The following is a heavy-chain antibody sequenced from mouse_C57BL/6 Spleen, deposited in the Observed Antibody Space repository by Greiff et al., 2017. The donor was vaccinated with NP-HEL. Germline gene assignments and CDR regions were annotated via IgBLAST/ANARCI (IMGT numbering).Heavy chain of an antibody. CDR2: IHPNSGST. CDR3: ARATLLTLNFDV. D-gene: IGHD1-1*01. Sequence: VQLQQSGAELVKPGASVKLSCKASGYTFTSYWMHWVKQRPGQGLEWIGMIHPNSGSTNYNEKFKSKATLTVDKSSSTAYMQLSSLTSEDSAVYYCARATLLTLNFDVWGTGTTVTVSS. CDR1: GYTFTSYW. V-gene: IGHV1-64*01. J-gene: IGHJ1*03.